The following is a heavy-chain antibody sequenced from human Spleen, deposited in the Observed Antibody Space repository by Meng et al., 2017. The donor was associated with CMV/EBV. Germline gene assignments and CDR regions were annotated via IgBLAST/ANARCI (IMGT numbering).Heavy chain of an antibody. J-gene: IGHJ4*02. CDR2: ISNNGANT. Sequence: GESLKISCVVSGFTLSSYAMSWVRQAPGKGLEWVSTISNNGANTYYADSAKGRFTISRDNSKNTLSLLMSSLRAEDTAVYYCAASVGDYVFLFDYWGQGTLVTVSS. CDR1: GFTLSSYA. CDR3: AASVGDYVFLFDY. V-gene: IGHV3-23*01. D-gene: IGHD4-17*01.